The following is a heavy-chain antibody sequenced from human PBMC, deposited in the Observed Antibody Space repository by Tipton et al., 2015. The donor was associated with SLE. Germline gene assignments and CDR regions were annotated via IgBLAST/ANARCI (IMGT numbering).Heavy chain of an antibody. CDR2: INPSGGST. D-gene: IGHD1-26*01. J-gene: IGHJ4*02. CDR1: GYTFTSNY. CDR3: ARGSSEGLEY. V-gene: IGHV1-46*03. Sequence: QLVQSGAEVKKPGASVKVSCKASGYTFTSNYIHWVRQAPGQGLEWMGIINPSGGSTTYAQRFQGRVSMTSDTSTSTVYMELISLTSEDTAVYYCARGSSEGLEYWGQGTLVTVSS.